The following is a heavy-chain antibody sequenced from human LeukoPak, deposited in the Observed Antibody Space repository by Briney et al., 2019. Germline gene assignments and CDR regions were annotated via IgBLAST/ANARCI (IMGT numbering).Heavy chain of an antibody. CDR2: ISGSGGNT. Sequence: GGSLRLSCAVSGITLSNYGVSWVRQAPGKGLEWVSGISGSGGNTSYADSVKGRFTISRDNSKNTLYLQMNSLRAEDTAVYFCAKRGVVIRVILVGFHKEAYYFDSWGQGALVTVSS. CDR3: AKRGVVIRVILVGFHKEAYYFDS. D-gene: IGHD3-22*01. J-gene: IGHJ4*02. V-gene: IGHV3-23*01. CDR1: GITLSNYG.